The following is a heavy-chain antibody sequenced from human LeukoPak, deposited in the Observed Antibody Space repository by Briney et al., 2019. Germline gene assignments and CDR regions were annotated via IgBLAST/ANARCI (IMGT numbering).Heavy chain of an antibody. D-gene: IGHD5-24*01. CDR2: ISSSGSTI. J-gene: IGHJ3*02. V-gene: IGHV3-11*04. CDR3: ARERDGYNSDAFDI. CDR1: GFTFSDYY. Sequence: PGGSLRLSCAASGFTFSDYYMSWIRQAPGKGLEWVSYISSSGSTIYYADSVKGRFTISRDNAKNSLYLQMNSLRAEDTAVYYCARERDGYNSDAFDIWGQGTMVTVSS.